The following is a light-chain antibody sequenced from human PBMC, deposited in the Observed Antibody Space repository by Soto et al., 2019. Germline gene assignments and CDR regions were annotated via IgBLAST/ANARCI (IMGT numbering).Light chain of an antibody. J-gene: IGLJ1*01. Sequence: QSALTQPPSASGSPGQSVTISCTGTSSDVGGYNHVSWYQQHLGKAPKLIIFEVNSRPSGVSNRFSGSKSGSAASLTISGLQTEDEADYYCSSHSSTSTPYVFGAGTKVTVL. CDR1: SSDVGGYNH. V-gene: IGLV2-14*01. CDR3: SSHSSTSTPYV. CDR2: EVN.